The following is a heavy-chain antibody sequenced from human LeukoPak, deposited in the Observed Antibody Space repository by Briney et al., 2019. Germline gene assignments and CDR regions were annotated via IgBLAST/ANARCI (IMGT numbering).Heavy chain of an antibody. CDR2: ISGSGGST. J-gene: IGHJ4*01. V-gene: IGHV3-23*01. CDR1: GFTFSSYA. Sequence: PGGSLRLSCAASGFTFSSYAMSWVRQAPGKGLEWVSAISGSGGSTYYADSVKGRFTISRDNSKNTLYLQMNSLRAEDTAVYYCAKDRERVLTSTSCPFDSWGHGTLVTVSS. CDR3: AKDRERVLTSTSCPFDS. D-gene: IGHD2-2*01.